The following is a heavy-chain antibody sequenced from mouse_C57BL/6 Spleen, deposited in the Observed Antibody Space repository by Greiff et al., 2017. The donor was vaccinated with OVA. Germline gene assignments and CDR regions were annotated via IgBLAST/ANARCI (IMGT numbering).Heavy chain of an antibody. CDR3: ARLIADGYYGYFDV. J-gene: IGHJ1*03. D-gene: IGHD2-3*01. Sequence: QVQLQQSGAELARPGASVKLSCKASGYTFTSYGISWVKQRTGQGLEWIGEIYPRSGNTYYNEKFKGQATLTADKSSSTAYMELRSLTSEDAAVYFCARLIADGYYGYFDVWGTGTTVTVSS. CDR1: GYTFTSYG. V-gene: IGHV1-81*01. CDR2: IYPRSGNT.